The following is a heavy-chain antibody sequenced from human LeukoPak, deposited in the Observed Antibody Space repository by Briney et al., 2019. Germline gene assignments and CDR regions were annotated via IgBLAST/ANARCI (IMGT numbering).Heavy chain of an antibody. CDR1: GGTFSSYA. D-gene: IGHD3-9*01. V-gene: IGHV1-69*06. CDR3: ARESDILRTYNWFDP. Sequence: EASVKVSCKASGGTFSSYAISWVRQAPGQGLEWMGGIIPIFGTANYAQKFQGRVTITADKSTSTAYMELSSLRSEDTAAYYCARESDILRTYNWFDPWGQGTLVTVSS. CDR2: IIPIFGTA. J-gene: IGHJ5*02.